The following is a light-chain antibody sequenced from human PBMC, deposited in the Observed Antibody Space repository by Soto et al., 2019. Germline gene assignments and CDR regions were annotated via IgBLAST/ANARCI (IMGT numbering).Light chain of an antibody. CDR1: QDISNY. CDR2: DAS. V-gene: IGKV1-33*01. Sequence: DIQMTQSPSSLSASVGDRVTITCQASQDISNYLNWYQQKPGKAPKLLIYDASNLETGVPSRFSGSGSGTDVTVTISSLQPEDIATYYCQQYDNLLITFGQGTRLEIK. J-gene: IGKJ5*01. CDR3: QQYDNLLIT.